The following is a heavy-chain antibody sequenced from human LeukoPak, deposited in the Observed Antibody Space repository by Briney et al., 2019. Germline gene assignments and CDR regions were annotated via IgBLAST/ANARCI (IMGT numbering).Heavy chain of an antibody. CDR1: GGTFSSYA. D-gene: IGHD3-22*01. CDR3: ARGPIPAPVYYDSSGYYFDY. CDR2: IIPIFGTA. V-gene: IGHV1-69*13. Sequence: GASVKVSCKASGGTFSSYAISWVRQAPGQGLEWMGGIIPIFGTANYAQKFQGRVTITADESTSTAYMELSSLRSEDAAVYYCARGPIPAPVYYDSSGYYFDYWGQGTLVTVSS. J-gene: IGHJ4*02.